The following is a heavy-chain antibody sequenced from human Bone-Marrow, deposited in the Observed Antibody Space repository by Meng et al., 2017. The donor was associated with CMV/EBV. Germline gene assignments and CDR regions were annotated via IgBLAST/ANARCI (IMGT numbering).Heavy chain of an antibody. Sequence: GGSLKIYCAASGFSFTNHAIHWVRQAPGKGLEWVAVTSSDGNIIDYADAVKGRFSMSRDNSKNKVYLQINALRREDTAVYYCARDPGMVTTYWFDPWGQGNLVNVDS. V-gene: IGHV3-30-3*01. CDR1: GFSFTNHA. CDR2: TSSDGNII. J-gene: IGHJ5*02. CDR3: ARDPGMVTTYWFDP. D-gene: IGHD4-17*01.